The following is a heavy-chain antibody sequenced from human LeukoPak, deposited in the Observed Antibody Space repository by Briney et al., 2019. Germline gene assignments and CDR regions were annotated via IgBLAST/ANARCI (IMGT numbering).Heavy chain of an antibody. Sequence: GASVKVSCKASGYTFTGYYMHWVRQARGQGLEWMGWINPNSGGTNYAQKFQGRVTMTRDTSISTAYMELSRLRSDDTAVYYCARNFYDILTGYYEDYFDYWGQGTLVTVSS. V-gene: IGHV1-2*02. CDR1: GYTFTGYY. CDR2: INPNSGGT. CDR3: ARNFYDILTGYYEDYFDY. J-gene: IGHJ4*02. D-gene: IGHD3-9*01.